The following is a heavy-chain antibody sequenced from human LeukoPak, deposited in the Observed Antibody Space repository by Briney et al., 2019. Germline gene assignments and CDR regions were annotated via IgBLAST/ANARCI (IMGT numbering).Heavy chain of an antibody. D-gene: IGHD3-9*01. CDR1: VYTFTGYY. CDR2: INPNSGGT. V-gene: IGHV1-2*02. J-gene: IGHJ4*02. CDR3: ARAKLRYFDWLLASSPYFDY. Sequence: GASLKVSCKASVYTFTGYYMHWVRQAPGQGLEWMGWINPNSGGTNYAQKFQGRVTMTRDTSISTAYMELSRLRSDDTAVYYCARAKLRYFDWLLASSPYFDYWGQGTLVTVSS.